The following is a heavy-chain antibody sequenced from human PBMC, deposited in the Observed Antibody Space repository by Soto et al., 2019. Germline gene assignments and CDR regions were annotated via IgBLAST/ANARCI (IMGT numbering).Heavy chain of an antibody. D-gene: IGHD2-15*01. CDR3: ARQAVAAAADY. V-gene: IGHV1-46*01. CDR1: GYTFTSYY. CDR2: VNPSGGST. Sequence: ASVKVSCKASGYTFTSYYMHWVRQAPGQGLEWMGIVNPSGGSTSYAQKFQGRVTMTRDTSTSTVYMELSSLRSEDTAVYYCARQAVAAAADYWGQGTLGTFSS. J-gene: IGHJ4*02.